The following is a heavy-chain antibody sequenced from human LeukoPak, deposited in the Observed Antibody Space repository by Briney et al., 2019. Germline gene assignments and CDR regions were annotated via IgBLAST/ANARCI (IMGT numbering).Heavy chain of an antibody. CDR1: GFTFSSYW. CDR3: ARITSTYYDFWSGPPPAYYYYGMDV. CDR2: INSDGSST. D-gene: IGHD3-3*01. J-gene: IGHJ6*02. Sequence: GGSLRLSCAASGFTFSSYWMHWVRQAPGKGLVWVSRINSDGSSTSYADSVKGRFTISRDNAKNTLYLQMNSLRAEDTAVYYLARITSTYYDFWSGPPPAYYYYGMDVWGQGTTVTVS. V-gene: IGHV3-74*01.